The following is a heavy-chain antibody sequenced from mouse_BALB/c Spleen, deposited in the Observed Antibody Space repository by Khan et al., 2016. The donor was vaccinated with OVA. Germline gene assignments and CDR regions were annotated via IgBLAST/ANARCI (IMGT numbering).Heavy chain of an antibody. V-gene: IGHV5-9-1*01. J-gene: IGHJ3*01. CDR2: ISSAATYT. CDR1: GFTFSSFV. D-gene: IGHD2-1*01. CDR3: ANGNYGWFAY. Sequence: EVGLVESGGVLVEPGGSLKLSCAASGFTFSSFVMSWVRQTPEKRLEWVATISSAATYTYYPDSVKGRFTISRDNAKNTLYLQMNSLRSDDTAIYYCANGNYGWFAYWGQGTLVTVST.